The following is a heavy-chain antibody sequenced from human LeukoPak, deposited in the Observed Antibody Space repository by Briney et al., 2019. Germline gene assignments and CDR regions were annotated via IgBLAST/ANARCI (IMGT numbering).Heavy chain of an antibody. J-gene: IGHJ4*02. CDR2: FDPRGDST. Sequence: GASVKVSCKASGYTLTSYSMHWVRQAPGQGLEWMGIFDPRGDSTSHAQKFQGRVSMTSDTSTGTVYMELSSLRSEDPAVYYCARDSNWSVDCWGQGTLVTVSS. D-gene: IGHD6-13*01. V-gene: IGHV1-46*01. CDR3: ARDSNWSVDC. CDR1: GYTLTSYS.